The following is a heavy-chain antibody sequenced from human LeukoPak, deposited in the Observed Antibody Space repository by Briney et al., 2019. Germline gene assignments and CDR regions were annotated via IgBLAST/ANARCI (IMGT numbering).Heavy chain of an antibody. D-gene: IGHD3-22*01. CDR1: GGSINNYY. J-gene: IGHJ4*02. CDR2: IYYSGTT. Sequence: SETLSLTCSVSGGSINNYYWSWIRQPPGKGLEWIGYIYYSGTTNYNPSLKSRVTISVDTSKNQFSLKLSSVTAADTAVYYCARDRYDSSGYQVDFDYWGQGTLVTVSS. CDR3: ARDRYDSSGYQVDFDY. V-gene: IGHV4-59*01.